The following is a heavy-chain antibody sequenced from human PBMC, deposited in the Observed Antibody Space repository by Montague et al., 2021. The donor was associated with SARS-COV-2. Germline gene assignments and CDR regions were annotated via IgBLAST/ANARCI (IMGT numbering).Heavy chain of an antibody. CDR1: VDSISSYY. V-gene: IGHV4-59*01. J-gene: IGHJ6*02. D-gene: IGHD2-2*01. Sequence: SETLSLTCTVSVDSISSYYWRWIREHTAKLLPLAWHISYRRRTNYNPSLKSRVTISVDTSKNHFTLRLSSVTAAATAVYYWANFRRTQLLFGTLYYGMDVWGQGTTVTVSS. CDR2: ISYRRRT. CDR3: ANFRRTQLLFGTLYYGMDV.